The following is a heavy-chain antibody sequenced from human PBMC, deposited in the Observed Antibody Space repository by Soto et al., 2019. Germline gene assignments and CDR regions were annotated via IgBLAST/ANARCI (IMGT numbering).Heavy chain of an antibody. CDR2: ISAYNGNT. D-gene: IGHD2-15*01. V-gene: IGHV1-18*01. CDR3: VLAAQPYFFDY. J-gene: IGHJ4*02. CDR1: GYTFTSYG. Sequence: QVQLVQSGAEVKKPGASVKVSCKASGYTFTSYGISWVRQAPGQGLEWMGWISAYNGNTNYAQKLQGRVTMTTDTSTSTAYMELRSLRSDGTGLYYCVLAAQPYFFDYGGQGTLVTVSS.